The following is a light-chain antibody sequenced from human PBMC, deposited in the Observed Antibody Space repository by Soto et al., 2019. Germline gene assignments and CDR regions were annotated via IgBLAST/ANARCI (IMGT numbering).Light chain of an antibody. J-gene: IGKJ5*01. V-gene: IGKV3-11*01. CDR1: QSVSSN. CDR2: DAS. CDR3: QRGDT. Sequence: EIVLTQSPATLSLSPGERATLSCRASQSVSSNLAWYQQKPGQAPRLLIYDASNRATGIPARFSGSGSGTDFTLTISSLETEDFAVYYCQRGDTFGQGTRLETK.